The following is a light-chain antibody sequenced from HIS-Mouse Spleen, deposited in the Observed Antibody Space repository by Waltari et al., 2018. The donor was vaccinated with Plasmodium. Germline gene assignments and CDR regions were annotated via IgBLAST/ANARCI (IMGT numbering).Light chain of an antibody. CDR1: SSDVGSYPL. V-gene: IGLV2-23*01. Sequence: QSALTQPASVSGSPGQSITISCTGTSSDVGSYPLFSWYQQHPGQAPKLMIDEGSKRPSGVSNRFSGSKSGNTASLTISGLQAEDEADYYCCSYAGSSTNWVFGGGTKLTVL. CDR3: CSYAGSSTNWV. J-gene: IGLJ3*02. CDR2: EGS.